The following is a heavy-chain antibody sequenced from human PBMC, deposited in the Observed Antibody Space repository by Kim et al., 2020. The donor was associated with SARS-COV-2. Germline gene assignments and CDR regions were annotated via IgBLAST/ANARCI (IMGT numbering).Heavy chain of an antibody. CDR3: VRDVANWGFDY. Sequence: RTNYSPCLDTRVTMSMDTSKSHFSLKLTSMTAADTALYYCVRDVANWGFDYWGQGLLVTVSS. CDR2: RT. D-gene: IGHD7-27*01. J-gene: IGHJ4*02. V-gene: IGHV4-61*03.